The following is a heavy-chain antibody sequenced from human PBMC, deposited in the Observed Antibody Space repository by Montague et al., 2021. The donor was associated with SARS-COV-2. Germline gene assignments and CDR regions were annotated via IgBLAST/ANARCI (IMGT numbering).Heavy chain of an antibody. CDR1: SGSIISSGYY. CDR3: ARGMIRGVTTPFDY. D-gene: IGHD3-10*01. CDR2: IYYSGTT. V-gene: IGHV4-39*02. Sequence: SETLSLTCSVSSGSIISSGYYWGWIRQPPGKELEWIGNIYYSGTTYYNPSLQSRGTISVDTSKNHLSLRLSSVPAADTAVYFCARGMIRGVTTPFDYWGQGSQVTVSS. J-gene: IGHJ4*02.